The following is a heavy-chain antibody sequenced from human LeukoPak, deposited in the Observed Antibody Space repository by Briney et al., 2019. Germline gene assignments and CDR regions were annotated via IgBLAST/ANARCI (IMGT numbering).Heavy chain of an antibody. J-gene: IGHJ5*02. CDR3: ARDRYYYDSSGLNWFDP. CDR1: GYTFTGYY. D-gene: IGHD3-22*01. V-gene: IGHV1-2*02. Sequence: GASVKVSCKASGYTFTGYYMHWVRQAPGQGLEWMGWINPNSGGTNYAQKFQGRVTMTRDTSISTAYMELSSLRSEDTAVYYCARDRYYYDSSGLNWFDPWGQGTLVTVSS. CDR2: INPNSGGT.